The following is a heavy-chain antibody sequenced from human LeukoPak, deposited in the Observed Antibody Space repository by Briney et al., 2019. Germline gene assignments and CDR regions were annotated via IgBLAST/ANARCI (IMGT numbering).Heavy chain of an antibody. V-gene: IGHV4-59*01. CDR1: GGSISGYY. Sequence: PSETLSLTCIVSGGSISGYYWSWLRQPPGKGREWLGYISYSGSSNYNTSLKSRITISVDTSRNQFSLRLSSVTAADTAVYFCARSRSRGYSGDFDYWGQGTLVTASS. J-gene: IGHJ4*02. CDR3: ARSRSRGYSGDFDY. D-gene: IGHD5-12*01. CDR2: ISYSGSS.